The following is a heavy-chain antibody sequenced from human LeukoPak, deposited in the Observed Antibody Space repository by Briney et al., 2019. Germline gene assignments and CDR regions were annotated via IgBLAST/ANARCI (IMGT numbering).Heavy chain of an antibody. D-gene: IGHD2-2*01. CDR3: ARRYCSSTSCFYFDF. V-gene: IGHV1-8*03. CDR1: GYTFTSYD. J-gene: IGHJ4*02. Sequence: ASVTVSCKAAGYTFTSYDINRVRQAPGQGQERMGWMNPNSGNTGYEQKFQGRVTITRNTSISTAYMELSSLRSEDTAVYYCARRYCSSTSCFYFDFWGQETLVTVSS. CDR2: MNPNSGNT.